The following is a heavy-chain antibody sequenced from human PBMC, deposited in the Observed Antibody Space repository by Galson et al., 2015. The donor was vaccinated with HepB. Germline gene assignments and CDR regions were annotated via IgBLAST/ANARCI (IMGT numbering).Heavy chain of an antibody. Sequence: SLRLSCAASGFTFSSYEMNWVRQAPGKGLEWVSYISSSGSTIYYADSVKGRFTISRDNAKNSLYLQMNSLRAEDTAVYYCARDQYYDFWSGYSSYYFDYWGQGTLVTVSS. CDR3: ARDQYYDFWSGYSSYYFDY. J-gene: IGHJ4*02. V-gene: IGHV3-48*03. D-gene: IGHD3-3*01. CDR1: GFTFSSYE. CDR2: ISSSGSTI.